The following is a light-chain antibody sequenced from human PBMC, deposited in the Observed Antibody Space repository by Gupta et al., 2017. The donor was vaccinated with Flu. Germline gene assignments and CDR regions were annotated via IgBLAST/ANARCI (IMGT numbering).Light chain of an antibody. CDR1: SGDLGGYNY. J-gene: IGLJ3*02. CDR2: EVS. Sequence: IAISCTGTSGDLGGYNYVSWYQQHPGRAPKLMCGEVSNRPSGVSDRFSGSKAGTTAYLTISGLQAEDEADYYGSSYTDRSTLWVFGGGTKLTVL. CDR3: SSYTDRSTLWV. V-gene: IGLV2-14*01.